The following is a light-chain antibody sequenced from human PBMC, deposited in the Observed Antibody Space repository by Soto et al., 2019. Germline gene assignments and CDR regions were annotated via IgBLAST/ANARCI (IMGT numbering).Light chain of an antibody. J-gene: IGKJ2*01. CDR2: GAS. CDR3: QQYNKWPPYT. V-gene: IGKV3-15*01. CDR1: QSVSGN. Sequence: EIVMTQSPATLSVSPGERATLSCRASQSVSGNLAWYQQKPGQAPRLHIYGASTRATGIPARFSGSGSGTEFTLTNSSLQSEDFAVYYCQQYNKWPPYTFGQGTKLEIK.